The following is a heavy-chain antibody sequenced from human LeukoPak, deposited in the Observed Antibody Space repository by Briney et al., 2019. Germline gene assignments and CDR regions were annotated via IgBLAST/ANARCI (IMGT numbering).Heavy chain of an antibody. D-gene: IGHD3-3*01. Sequence: GGSLRLSCAASGLTLSSYSMNWVRQAPGKGLEWVSSITSSSSYIYYADSVKGRFTISRDNSKNTLYLQMNSLRADDTAVYYCARDRPNYDFWSGYYTGIPNYWGQGTLVTVSS. CDR2: ITSSSSYI. V-gene: IGHV3-21*01. CDR3: ARDRPNYDFWSGYYTGIPNY. J-gene: IGHJ4*02. CDR1: GLTLSSYS.